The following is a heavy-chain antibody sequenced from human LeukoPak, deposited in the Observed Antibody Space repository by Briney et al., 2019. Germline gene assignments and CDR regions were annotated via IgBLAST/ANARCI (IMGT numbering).Heavy chain of an antibody. D-gene: IGHD3-10*01. V-gene: IGHV4-39*07. CDR1: GVSITSYY. CDR3: ARVIGNYYGSGSYYSFHR. J-gene: IGHJ1*01. Sequence: SETLSLTCSVSGVSITSYYWGWIRQPPGKGLEWIGSIYYSGSTYYNPSLKSRVTVSVDTSKNQFSLKLSSVTAADTAVYYCARVIGNYYGSGSYYSFHRWGQGTLVSVSS. CDR2: IYYSGST.